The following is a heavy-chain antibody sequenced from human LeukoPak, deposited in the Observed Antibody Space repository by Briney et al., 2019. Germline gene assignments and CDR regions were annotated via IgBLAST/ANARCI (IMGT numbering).Heavy chain of an antibody. J-gene: IGHJ4*02. CDR1: GFTFSSYA. CDR2: ISSSSSYI. D-gene: IGHD6-13*01. Sequence: GGSLRLSCAASGFTFSSYAMSWVRQAPGKGLEWVSSISSSSSYIYYADSVKGRFTISRDNAKNSLYLQMNSLRAEDTAVYYCAREYSSSWTSPSGYWGQGTLVTVSS. CDR3: AREYSSSWTSPSGY. V-gene: IGHV3-21*01.